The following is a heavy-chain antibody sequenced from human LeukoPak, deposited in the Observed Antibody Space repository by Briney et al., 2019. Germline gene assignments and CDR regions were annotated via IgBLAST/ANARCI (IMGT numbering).Heavy chain of an antibody. J-gene: IGHJ3*02. V-gene: IGHV4-59*01. D-gene: IGHD2-2*02. CDR2: IYYSGST. CDR1: GGSISSYY. CDR3: ARDRTKGYTDAFDI. Sequence: SETLSLTCTVSGGSISSYYWSWIRQPPGKGLEWIGYIYYSGSTNYNPSLKSRVTISVDTSKNQFSLKLSSVTAADTAVYYCARDRTKGYTDAFDIWGQGTMVTVSS.